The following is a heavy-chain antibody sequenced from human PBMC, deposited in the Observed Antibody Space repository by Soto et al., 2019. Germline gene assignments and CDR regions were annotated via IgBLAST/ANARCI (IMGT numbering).Heavy chain of an antibody. J-gene: IGHJ4*02. CDR2: ARNKVSSYTT. Sequence: EVQLVESGGGLVQPGGSLRLSCAASGFTFSDHYMDWVRQAPGKGLEWVGGARNKVSSYTTAYAASVKGRFTISKDDSKSSLYLKMNSLKAEDTAVYFCARLMGTSFDLWGQGTLVTVSS. V-gene: IGHV3-72*01. D-gene: IGHD2-8*01. CDR3: ARLMGTSFDL. CDR1: GFTFSDHY.